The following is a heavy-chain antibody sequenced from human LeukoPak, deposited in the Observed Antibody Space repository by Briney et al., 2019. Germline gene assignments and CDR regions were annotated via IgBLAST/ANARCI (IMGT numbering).Heavy chain of an antibody. D-gene: IGHD5-18*01. CDR3: ARHIGYSAWNPDY. CDR1: GYSFTGFW. Sequence: PGESLKISCKASGYSFTGFWNGWVRQMPGKGLEWMGIIYPYDSETRYSPSFQGQVTISADKSISTAYLQWSSLKASDTAMYYCARHIGYSAWNPDYWGQGTLVTVSS. V-gene: IGHV5-51*01. J-gene: IGHJ4*02. CDR2: IYPYDSET.